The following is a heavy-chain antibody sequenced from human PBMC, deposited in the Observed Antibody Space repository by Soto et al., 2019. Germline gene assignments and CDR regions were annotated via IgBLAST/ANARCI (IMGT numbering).Heavy chain of an antibody. CDR3: AKRGPPGYYGSGSYHYFDY. Sequence: EVQLLESGGGLVQPGGSLRLSCAASGFTFSSYAMSWVRQAPGKGLEWVSGISGSGGSTYYADPVKGRFTISRDNSKNTLYLQMNSLRAEDTAVYYCAKRGPPGYYGSGSYHYFDYWGQGTLVTVSS. CDR2: ISGSGGST. J-gene: IGHJ4*02. V-gene: IGHV3-23*01. D-gene: IGHD3-10*01. CDR1: GFTFSSYA.